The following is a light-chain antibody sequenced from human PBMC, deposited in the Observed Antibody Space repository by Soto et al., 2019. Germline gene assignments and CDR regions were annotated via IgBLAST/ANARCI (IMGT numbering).Light chain of an antibody. Sequence: QPALTQPPSASGSPGQSVTISCTGTKNDIGLYDFVSWYQHHPGKAPRLIIYEVVQRPSGVPDRFSGSKSGNTASLTVSGLQAADEADYFCKSYAGRNTYVFGSGTKVTVL. V-gene: IGLV2-8*01. CDR3: KSYAGRNTYV. J-gene: IGLJ1*01. CDR1: KNDIGLYDF. CDR2: EVV.